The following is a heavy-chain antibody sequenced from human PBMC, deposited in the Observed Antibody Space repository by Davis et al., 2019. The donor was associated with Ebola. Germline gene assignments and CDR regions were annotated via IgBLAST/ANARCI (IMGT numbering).Heavy chain of an antibody. CDR2: ILYDGSNQ. Sequence: GGSLRLSCAASGFTFSTYAMHWVRQAPGKGLEWVALILYDGSNQYYTDSVKGRFTISRDNAKSSLFLQMNSLRAEDTAVYYCAQQLGDYGGNALRYWGQGTLVTVSS. V-gene: IGHV3-30*04. D-gene: IGHD4-23*01. J-gene: IGHJ4*02. CDR3: AQQLGDYGGNALRY. CDR1: GFTFSTYA.